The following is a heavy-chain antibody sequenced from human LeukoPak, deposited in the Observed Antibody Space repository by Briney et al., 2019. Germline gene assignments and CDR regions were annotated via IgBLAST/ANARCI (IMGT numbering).Heavy chain of an antibody. Sequence: GASVKVSCKASGYTFTGYYMHWVRQAPGQGLEWMGWINPNSGGTNYAQKFQGRVTMTRDTSISTAYMELSRLRSDDTAVYYCARDRYYYDSSGYLFNWGQGALVTVSS. J-gene: IGHJ4*02. CDR2: INPNSGGT. V-gene: IGHV1-2*02. CDR1: GYTFTGYY. CDR3: ARDRYYYDSSGYLFN. D-gene: IGHD3-22*01.